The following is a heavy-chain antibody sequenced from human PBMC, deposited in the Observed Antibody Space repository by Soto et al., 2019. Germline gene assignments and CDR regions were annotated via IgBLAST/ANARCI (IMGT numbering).Heavy chain of an antibody. J-gene: IGHJ6*02. CDR2: IYPDDSDI. CDR3: ARLRSPQYFYYGMDV. D-gene: IGHD2-2*01. V-gene: IGHV5-51*03. CDR1: GYSFTKYW. Sequence: EVQLVQSGAEVKKPGECLKISCKVSGYSFTKYWIGWVRQMPGKGLEWMGIIYPDDSDIRYSPSFQGQVTISADKSISTAYLQWSSLKASDSAMYYCARLRSPQYFYYGMDVWGQGTTVTVSS.